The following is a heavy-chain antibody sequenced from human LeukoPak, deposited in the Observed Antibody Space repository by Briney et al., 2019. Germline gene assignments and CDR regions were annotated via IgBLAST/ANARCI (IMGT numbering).Heavy chain of an antibody. CDR2: INHSGST. V-gene: IGHV4-34*01. J-gene: IGHJ4*02. Sequence: SETLSLTCAVYGGSFSGYCWSWIRQPPGKGLEWIGEINHSGSTNYNPSLKSRVTISVDTSKNQFSLKLSSVTAADTAVYYCARESKSGSYQYYFDYWGQGTLVTVSS. D-gene: IGHD1-26*01. CDR1: GGSFSGYC. CDR3: ARESKSGSYQYYFDY.